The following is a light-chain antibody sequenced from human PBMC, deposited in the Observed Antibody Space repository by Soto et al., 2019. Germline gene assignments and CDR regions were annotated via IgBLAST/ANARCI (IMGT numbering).Light chain of an antibody. CDR3: QQRSNWPRT. CDR2: DAS. J-gene: IGKJ1*01. CDR1: QSVSSY. V-gene: IGKV3-11*01. Sequence: EIVLTQSPATLSLSPGERATLSCRASQSVSSYLAWYQQQPGQAPRLLIYDASNRATGIPARFSGSGSGTDFTLTISSLEPEDFAVYYCQQRSNWPRTFGPGTKVEIK.